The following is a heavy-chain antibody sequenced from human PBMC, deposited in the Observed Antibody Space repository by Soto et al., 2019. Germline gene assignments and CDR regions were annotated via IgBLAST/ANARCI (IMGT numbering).Heavy chain of an antibody. CDR2: INDSGST. J-gene: IGHJ4*02. Sequence: QVQLQQWGAGLLKPSETLSLTCAVYGGSFSTYYWRWIRQPPGKGLEWIGEINDSGSTNYNPSPTSRVTISVHSSRSQFSLRLSFVTAADTGVYYWARSSLEGITGTTWLYWFDDWGQGTLVIVSS. V-gene: IGHV4-34*01. CDR1: GGSFSTYY. D-gene: IGHD1-20*01. CDR3: ARSSLEGITGTTWLYWFDD.